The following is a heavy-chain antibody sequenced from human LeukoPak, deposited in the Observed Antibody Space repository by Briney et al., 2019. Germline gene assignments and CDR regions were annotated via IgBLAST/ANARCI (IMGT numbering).Heavy chain of an antibody. V-gene: IGHV4-59*08. CDR2: IYYSGNI. CDR1: GGSISSYY. J-gene: IGHJ3*02. Sequence: PSETLSLTCTVSGGSISSYYWSWIRQPPGRGLEWIGYIYYSGNINYNPSHKSRVTISVDTSKNQFSLKLSSVTAADTAVYYCARHVPDISVAPSRDAFDIWGQGTTVTVSS. CDR3: ARHVPDISVAPSRDAFDI. D-gene: IGHD6-19*01.